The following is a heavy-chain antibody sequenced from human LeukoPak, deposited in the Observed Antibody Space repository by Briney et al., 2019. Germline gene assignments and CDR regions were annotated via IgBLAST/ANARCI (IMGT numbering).Heavy chain of an antibody. CDR1: GGSFSGYY. V-gene: IGHV4-34*01. CDR3: ARAHVVYKQWPCDY. J-gene: IGHJ4*02. CDR2: TNHRGRP. D-gene: IGHD6-19*01. Sequence: SETLSLTCAVYGGSFSGYYWSWICQPPGQGLELIVETNHRGRPTYNPSLKRRVTLSVDTSKNHFSLKLSSVTAADTAVYYCARAHVVYKQWPCDYWGQGTLVTVSS.